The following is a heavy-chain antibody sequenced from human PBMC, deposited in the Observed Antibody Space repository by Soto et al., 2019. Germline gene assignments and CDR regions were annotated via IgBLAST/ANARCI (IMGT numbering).Heavy chain of an antibody. CDR3: ARSFDGVSRWYSGSYYVT. CDR2: IYPGDSDT. Sequence: GESLKISCKGSGYSFTSYWIGWVRQMPGKGLEWMGIIYPGDSDTRYSPSFQGQVTISADKSISTAYLQWSSLKASDTAMYYCARSFDGVSRWYSGSYYVTWGQGTLVTVSS. CDR1: GYSFTSYW. J-gene: IGHJ4*02. V-gene: IGHV5-51*01. D-gene: IGHD1-26*01.